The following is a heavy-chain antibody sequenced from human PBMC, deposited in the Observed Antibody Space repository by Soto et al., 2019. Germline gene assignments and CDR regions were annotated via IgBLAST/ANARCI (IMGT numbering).Heavy chain of an antibody. J-gene: IGHJ3*02. V-gene: IGHV3-49*03. Sequence: EVQLVEAGGDLVQPGRSLRLSCTTSGFTFGDYAVSWLRQAPGKGLEWVSFIRSKASGGTAEYAASVKGRFTISRDDSKGNADLQMNSLKTEDTAVYYCSRDLLGVSAFDIWGQGTMVTVSS. CDR2: IRSKASGGTA. D-gene: IGHD3-16*01. CDR3: SRDLLGVSAFDI. CDR1: GFTFGDYA.